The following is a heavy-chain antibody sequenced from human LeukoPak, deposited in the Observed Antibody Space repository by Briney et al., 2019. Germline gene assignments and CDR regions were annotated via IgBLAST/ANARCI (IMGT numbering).Heavy chain of an antibody. D-gene: IGHD3-22*01. Sequence: VASVKVSCKASGYTFTSYYMHWVRQAPGQGLEWMGIINPSGGSTSYARKFQGRVTMTRDTSTSTVYMELSSLRSEDTAVYYCARGQHYYDSSGYPGGNWFDPWGQGTLVTVSS. CDR1: GYTFTSYY. CDR2: INPSGGST. CDR3: ARGQHYYDSSGYPGGNWFDP. V-gene: IGHV1-46*01. J-gene: IGHJ5*02.